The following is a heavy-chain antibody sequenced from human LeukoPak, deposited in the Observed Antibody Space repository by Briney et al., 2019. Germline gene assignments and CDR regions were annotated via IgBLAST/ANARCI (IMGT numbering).Heavy chain of an antibody. CDR3: ARDKRYCTSGRCWGVQFGP. V-gene: IGHV3-66*01. D-gene: IGHD2-8*01. CDR2: IYRGGDT. J-gene: IGHJ5*02. Sequence: GGSLRLFCVASGFPVSTNYVRWVRQAAGKGPEWISIIYRGGDTYYADSVKGRFTSSKDNSKNTLYLQMNAVRAEDTAVYYCARDKRYCTSGRCWGVQFGPWGQGTLVTVSS. CDR1: GFPVSTNY.